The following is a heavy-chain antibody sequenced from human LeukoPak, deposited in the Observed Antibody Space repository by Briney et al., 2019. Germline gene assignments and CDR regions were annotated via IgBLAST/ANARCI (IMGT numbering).Heavy chain of an antibody. CDR2: MNPETGDT. CDR3: ARGGAFYQDTSGCLDS. D-gene: IGHD3-22*01. V-gene: IGHV1-8*03. CDR1: GYTFSSHD. J-gene: IGHJ4*02. Sequence: ASVTVSCMASGYTFSSHDMLGVRQASGQGVEGMGWMNPETGDTGYTQTLQGRISITWNTSISTAYMELSGLRSEDTAVYYCARGGAFYQDTSGCLDSWGQGTLVTVSS.